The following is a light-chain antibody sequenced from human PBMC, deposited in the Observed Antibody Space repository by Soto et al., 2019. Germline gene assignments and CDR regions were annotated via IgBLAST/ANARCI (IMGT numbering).Light chain of an antibody. J-gene: IGLJ1*01. CDR1: SSDTGAYDY. CDR3: SSYISSSTRV. V-gene: IGLV2-14*03. CDR2: EVS. Sequence: AITKKKTSSDTGAYDYVSWYQQFPDKPPKLIIYEVSHRPSGVSDRFSGSKSVNTATLTISRLQAEDEDDYYCSSYISSSTRVFGTGIKVTVL.